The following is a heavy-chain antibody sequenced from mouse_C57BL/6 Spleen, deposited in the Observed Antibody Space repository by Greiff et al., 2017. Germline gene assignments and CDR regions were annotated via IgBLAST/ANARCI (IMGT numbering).Heavy chain of an antibody. Sequence: EVQLVESGGDLVKPGGSLKLSCAASGFTFSSYGMSWVRQTPDKRLEWVATISSGGSYTYYPDSVKGRYTISRDNAENTLYLQMSSLKSVDTAMYYCEGRRGYGSSFCAMDYWGQGTSVTVSS. CDR3: EGRRGYGSSFCAMDY. V-gene: IGHV5-6*01. D-gene: IGHD1-1*01. CDR2: ISSGGSYT. J-gene: IGHJ4*01. CDR1: GFTFSSYG.